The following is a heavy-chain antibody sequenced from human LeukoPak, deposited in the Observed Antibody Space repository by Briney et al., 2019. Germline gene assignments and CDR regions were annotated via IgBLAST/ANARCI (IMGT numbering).Heavy chain of an antibody. CDR1: GFTFSSYS. CDR3: AKEAFDI. CDR2: ISSSSSYI. Sequence: MAGGSLRLSCATSGFTFSSYSMNWVRLAPGKGLEWVSSISSSSSYIYYADSVKGRFTISRDNAKNSLYLQMNSLRAEDTALYYCAKEAFDIWGQGTMVTVSS. J-gene: IGHJ3*02. V-gene: IGHV3-21*04.